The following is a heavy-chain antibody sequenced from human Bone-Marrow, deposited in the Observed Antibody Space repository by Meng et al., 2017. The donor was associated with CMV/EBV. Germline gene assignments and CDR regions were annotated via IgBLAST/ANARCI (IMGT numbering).Heavy chain of an antibody. CDR2: ISSSGGTI. D-gene: IGHD3-3*02. V-gene: IGHV3-11*04. CDR1: GFSFIDYY. CDR3: AKPFEPDVGTFMGFDS. J-gene: IGHJ4*02. Sequence: GGSLRLSCAASGFSFIDYYMIWIRQTPGKGLEWLSYISSSGGTIYYADSVKGRFTVSRDNAENSMHLQMNSLRAEDTAVYYCAKPFEPDVGTFMGFDSWGQGALVTVSS.